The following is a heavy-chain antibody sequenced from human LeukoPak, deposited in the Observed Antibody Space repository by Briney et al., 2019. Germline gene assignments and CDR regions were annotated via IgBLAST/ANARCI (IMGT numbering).Heavy chain of an antibody. CDR2: IYYSGST. CDR1: GGSISSAGYY. J-gene: IGHJ4*02. CDR3: SRENGAFSPFGY. Sequence: SETLSLTCTVSGGSISSAGYYWTWIRQHPGKGLEWIGYIYYSGSTYYNPSLKSRVLISVDTSQNQFSLKLSSVTAADTAVYYCSRENGAFSPFGYWGQGTLVTVPS. D-gene: IGHD2-8*01. V-gene: IGHV4-31*03.